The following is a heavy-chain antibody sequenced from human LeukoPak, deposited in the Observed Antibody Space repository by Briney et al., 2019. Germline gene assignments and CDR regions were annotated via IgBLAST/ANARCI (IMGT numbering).Heavy chain of an antibody. CDR1: GFTFSSYS. J-gene: IGHJ4*02. CDR3: ARSPYYYDSSGYYPDDY. Sequence: GGSLRLSCAASGFTFSSYSMNWVRQAPGKGLEWVSSISSSSSYIYYADSVKGRFTISRDNAKNSLYLQMNSLRAEDTAVYYCARSPYYYDSSGYYPDDYWGQGTLVTVSS. V-gene: IGHV3-21*01. CDR2: ISSSSSYI. D-gene: IGHD3-22*01.